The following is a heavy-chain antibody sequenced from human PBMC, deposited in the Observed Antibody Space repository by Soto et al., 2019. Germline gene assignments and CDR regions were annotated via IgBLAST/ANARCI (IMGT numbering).Heavy chain of an antibody. Sequence: EVHLVESGGGLVQTGGSLRLSCAISESTVSRDWMNWVRQAPGKGLEWVAHTNQDGSEKYYADSVKGRFTISRDNAKKSLYLQMISLRAGDTAMYYCSGGVGDAFWGQGTLVTVSS. CDR1: ESTVSRDW. CDR2: TNQDGSEK. V-gene: IGHV3-7*01. D-gene: IGHD1-26*01. CDR3: SGGVGDAF. J-gene: IGHJ4*02.